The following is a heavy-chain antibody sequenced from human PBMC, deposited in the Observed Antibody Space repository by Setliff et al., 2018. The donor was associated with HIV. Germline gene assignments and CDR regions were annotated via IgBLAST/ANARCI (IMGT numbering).Heavy chain of an antibody. J-gene: IGHJ3*02. CDR2: IGAAGYPT. V-gene: IGHV3-23*01. Sequence: GGSLRLSCAASGFTFSNYAMGWVRQGPGKGLEWVSTIGAAGYPTHYAESVKSRFTISKDNSQNALYLQMNSLTDEDTAVYYCAKVFAFGVDGFDIWGQGTMVTVSS. CDR3: AKVFAFGVDGFDI. CDR1: GFTFSNYA. D-gene: IGHD3-10*01.